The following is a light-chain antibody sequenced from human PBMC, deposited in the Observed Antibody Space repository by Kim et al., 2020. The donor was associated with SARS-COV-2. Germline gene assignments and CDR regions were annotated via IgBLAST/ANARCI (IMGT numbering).Light chain of an antibody. Sequence: IQLTQSPSSLSASVGDRVTITCRASQGIRSYLAWFQQKSGKAPKLLIYAASTLQTGVPSRFSGSASGTDFTLTISSLQPEDFATYFCQQPNSYPLTFGGGTKVDIK. J-gene: IGKJ4*01. CDR1: QGIRSY. V-gene: IGKV1-9*01. CDR2: AAS. CDR3: QQPNSYPLT.